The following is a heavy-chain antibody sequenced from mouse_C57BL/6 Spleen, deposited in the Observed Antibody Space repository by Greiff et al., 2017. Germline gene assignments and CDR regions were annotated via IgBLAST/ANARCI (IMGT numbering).Heavy chain of an antibody. CDR1: GYTFTSYW. V-gene: IGHV1-55*01. D-gene: IGHD2-4*01. CDR2: IYPGSGST. CDR3: ARYGYDYDGYFDV. Sequence: VQLQQPGAELVKPGASVKMSCKASGYTFTSYWITWVKQRPGQGLEWIGDIYPGSGSTNYTEKFKRKATLTVDTSSSTAYMQLSSLTSEEAAVYYCARYGYDYDGYFDVWGTGTTVTVSS. J-gene: IGHJ1*03.